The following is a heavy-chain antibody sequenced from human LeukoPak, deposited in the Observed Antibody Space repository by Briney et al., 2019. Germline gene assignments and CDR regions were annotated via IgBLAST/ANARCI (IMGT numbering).Heavy chain of an antibody. D-gene: IGHD6-6*01. CDR1: GGSISSGGYY. Sequence: PSETLSLTCTVSGGSISSGGYYWSWIRQPPGKGLEWIGYIYHSGSTYYNPSLKSRVTISVDRSKNQFSLKLSSVTAADTAVYYCARDGIAARTFDYWGQGTLVTVSS. CDR3: ARDGIAARTFDY. CDR2: IYHSGST. V-gene: IGHV4-30-2*01. J-gene: IGHJ4*02.